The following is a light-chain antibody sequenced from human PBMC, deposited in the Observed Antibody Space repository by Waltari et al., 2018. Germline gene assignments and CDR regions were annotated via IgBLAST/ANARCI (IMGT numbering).Light chain of an antibody. J-gene: IGKJ2*01. CDR1: QDISNY. CDR3: QQYDNLSYT. Sequence: DIQMTQSPFSLSASVGDRVTITCQASQDISNYLNWYQQKPGKAPKLLIYDASNLETGVPSRFSGSGSGTDFTFTISSLQPEDIATYYCQQYDNLSYTFGQGTKLEIK. CDR2: DAS. V-gene: IGKV1-33*01.